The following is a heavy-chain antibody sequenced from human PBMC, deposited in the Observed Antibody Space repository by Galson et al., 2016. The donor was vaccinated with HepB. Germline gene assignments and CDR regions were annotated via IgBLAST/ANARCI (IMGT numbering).Heavy chain of an antibody. CDR1: EFTFMNYA. D-gene: IGHD3-10*01. V-gene: IGHV3-23*01. Sequence: SLRLSCAASEFTFMNYAMSWVRQAPGRGLEWVSVIRGTGDRTFYTESVEGRFTISRDNSNNMLFLQMNSLRVEDTAVYYCAKNRGSGSPMYYDMDVWGRGTTVIVSS. CDR3: AKNRGSGSPMYYDMDV. J-gene: IGHJ6*02. CDR2: IRGTGDRT.